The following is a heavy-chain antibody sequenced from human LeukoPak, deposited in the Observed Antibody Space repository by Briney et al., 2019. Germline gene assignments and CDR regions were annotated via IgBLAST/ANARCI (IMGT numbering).Heavy chain of an antibody. CDR1: GGSFSGYY. CDR3: ARERTRSGTPFYFDY. J-gene: IGHJ4*02. V-gene: IGHV4-34*01. CDR2: INHSGST. D-gene: IGHD3-10*01. Sequence: SSETLSLTCAVYGGSFSGYYWSWIRQPPGKGLEWIGEINHSGSTNYNPSLKSRVTISVDTSKNQFSLKLSSVTAADTAVYYCARERTRSGTPFYFDYWSQGTLVTVSS.